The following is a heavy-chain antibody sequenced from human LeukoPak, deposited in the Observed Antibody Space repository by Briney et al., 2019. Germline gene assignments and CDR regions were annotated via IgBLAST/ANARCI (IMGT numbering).Heavy chain of an antibody. CDR2: IYYSGGT. D-gene: IGHD6-19*01. Sequence: PSETLSLTCTVSGGSISSSSYYWGWIRQPPGKGLEWIGSIYYSGGTYYNPSLKSRVTISVDTSKNQFSLKLSSVTAADTAVYYCARHNIPGIAVAGTGGDYWGQGTLVTVSS. CDR3: ARHNIPGIAVAGTGGDY. CDR1: GGSISSSSYY. J-gene: IGHJ4*02. V-gene: IGHV4-39*01.